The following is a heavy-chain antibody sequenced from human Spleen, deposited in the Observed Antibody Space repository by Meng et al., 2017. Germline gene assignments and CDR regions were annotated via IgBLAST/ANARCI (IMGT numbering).Heavy chain of an antibody. CDR2: IYRGGDT. V-gene: IGHV4/OR15-8*02. J-gene: IGHJ4*02. D-gene: IGHD6-19*01. CDR1: GGSISSIDW. Sequence: GRLQESGPGLVKPSGTLSLTCFVSGGSISSIDWWSWVRQPPGKGLEWIGEIYRGGDTNYNPSLKSRVTIAIDRSKNQFSLKLSSVTAADTAVYYCASWIYSCGWQWGQGTLVTVSS. CDR3: ASWIYSCGWQ.